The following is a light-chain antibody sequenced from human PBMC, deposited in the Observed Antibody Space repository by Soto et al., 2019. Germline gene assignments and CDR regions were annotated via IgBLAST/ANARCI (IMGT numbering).Light chain of an antibody. J-gene: IGKJ1*01. CDR3: QHYNSWPPWT. V-gene: IGKV3-15*01. CDR2: GAS. Sequence: EIVMTQSPATLSVSPGERATLSCRASQSVSSNLAWYQQKPGQAPRLLIYGASTRATGIPARFSGSESGTQFTLSISSLQSEDFAVYYCQHYNSWPPWTFGQGTKVDIK. CDR1: QSVSSN.